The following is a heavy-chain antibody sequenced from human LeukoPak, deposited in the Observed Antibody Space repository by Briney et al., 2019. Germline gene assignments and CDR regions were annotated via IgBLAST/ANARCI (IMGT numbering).Heavy chain of an antibody. D-gene: IGHD5-18*01. CDR3: ARQASYGYLIDY. Sequence: GESLKISWKGSVYSFTGYWIGWVRQMPGKGLEWMGTIYPYDSDTRYSPSFQGQVTISGDKSISTAYLQWSSLKASDTAMYYCARQASYGYLIDYWGQGTLVTVSS. J-gene: IGHJ4*02. CDR1: VYSFTGYW. V-gene: IGHV5-51*01. CDR2: IYPYDSDT.